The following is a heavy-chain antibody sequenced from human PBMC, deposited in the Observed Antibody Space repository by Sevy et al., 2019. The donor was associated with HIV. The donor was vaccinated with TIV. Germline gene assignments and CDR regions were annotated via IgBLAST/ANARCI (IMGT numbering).Heavy chain of an antibody. CDR1: GASVSSANDY. J-gene: IGHJ6*02. CDR2: VFDFGST. V-gene: IGHV4-61*01. D-gene: IGHD3-9*01. CDR3: ARDQYYDISTGHYAMDV. Sequence: SETRSLTCSVSGASVSSANDYWTWIRQPPGKGLEWIGNVFDFGSTNYNPSLKSRVTISLDMSKKQFSLTLTSVTAADTAVYYCARDQYYDISTGHYAMDVWGQGTTVTVSS.